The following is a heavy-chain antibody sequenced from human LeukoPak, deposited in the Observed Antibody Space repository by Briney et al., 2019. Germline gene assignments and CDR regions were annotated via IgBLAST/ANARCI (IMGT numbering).Heavy chain of an antibody. J-gene: IGHJ4*02. CDR1: GFTFGPYT. D-gene: IGHD6-6*01. Sequence: GGSLRLSCAASGFTFGPYTMNWVRQAPGKGLEWVSSIGSSSSYIYYADSVKGRFTISRDNAKNSLYLQMNSLRAEDTAVYYCARGKGIAARLEVDYWGQGTLVTVSS. CDR3: ARGKGIAARLEVDY. V-gene: IGHV3-21*01. CDR2: IGSSSSYI.